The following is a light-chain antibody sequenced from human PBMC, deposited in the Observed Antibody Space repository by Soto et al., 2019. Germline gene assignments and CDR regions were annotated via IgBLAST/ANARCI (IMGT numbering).Light chain of an antibody. CDR1: QSVSSN. Sequence: EIVMTQSPATLSVSLGERATLSCRASQSVSSNLAWYQQTPGQAPRLLIYVASTRATGIPARFSGSGSGTEFTLTINSRQSEDFAVYYCQRYNNWPLTFGGGTKV. CDR3: QRYNNWPLT. CDR2: VAS. J-gene: IGKJ4*01. V-gene: IGKV3-15*01.